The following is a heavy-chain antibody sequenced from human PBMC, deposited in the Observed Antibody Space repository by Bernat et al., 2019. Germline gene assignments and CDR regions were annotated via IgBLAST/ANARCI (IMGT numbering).Heavy chain of an antibody. D-gene: IGHD6-6*01. J-gene: IGHJ4*02. V-gene: IGHV3-33*01. CDR1: GFTFSSYG. CDR3: ARAYSNSSLRWWTLDY. CDR2: IWYDGSNK. Sequence: QVQLVESGGGVVQPGRSLRLSCAASGFTFSSYGMHWVRQAPGKGLEWVAVIWYDGSNKYYADSVKGRFTISRDNSKNTLYLQMNSLRAEDTAVYYCARAYSNSSLRWWTLDYWGQGTLVTVSS.